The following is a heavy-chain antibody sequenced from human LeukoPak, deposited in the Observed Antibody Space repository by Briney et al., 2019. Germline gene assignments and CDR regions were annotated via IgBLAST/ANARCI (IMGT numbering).Heavy chain of an antibody. CDR2: ISGSGGST. D-gene: IGHD6-13*01. Sequence: GGSLRLSCAASGFTFSSYAMSWVRQAPGKGLEWVSAISGSGGSTYYADSVKGRFTISRDNSKNTLYLRMNSLRAEDTAVYYCARIHSNSWYGESGYGMDVWGQGTTVTVSS. CDR1: GFTFSSYA. CDR3: ARIHSNSWYGESGYGMDV. V-gene: IGHV3-23*01. J-gene: IGHJ6*02.